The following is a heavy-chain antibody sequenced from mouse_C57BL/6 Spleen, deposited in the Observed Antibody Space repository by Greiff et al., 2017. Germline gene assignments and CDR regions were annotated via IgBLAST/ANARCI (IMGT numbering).Heavy chain of an antibody. J-gene: IGHJ1*03. CDR1: GYTFTSYW. CDR2: IDPSDSYT. CDR3: ARGYFDV. Sequence: VQLQQPGAELVMPGASVKLSCKASGYTFTSYWMHWVKQRPGQGLEWIGKIDPSDSYTNYNQKFKGKSTLTVDKSSSTAYMQLSSLTSEDSAVYYCARGYFDVWGTGTTVTVSS. V-gene: IGHV1-69*01.